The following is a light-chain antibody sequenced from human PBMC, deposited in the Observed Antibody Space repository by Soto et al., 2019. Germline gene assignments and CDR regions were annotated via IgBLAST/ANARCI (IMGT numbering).Light chain of an antibody. J-gene: IGKJ4*01. CDR1: QSISSY. Sequence: DIQMTQSPSSLSASVGDRVTITCRASQSISSYLNWYQQKPGKAPKLLIYAASSLQSGVPSRFSGSGSGTDYTLTISSLQPEDFATYYYHQSYSTPPLTFGGGTKVEIK. CDR3: HQSYSTPPLT. V-gene: IGKV1-39*01. CDR2: AAS.